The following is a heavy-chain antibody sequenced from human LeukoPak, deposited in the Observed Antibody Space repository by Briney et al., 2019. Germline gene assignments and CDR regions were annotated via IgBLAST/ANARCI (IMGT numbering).Heavy chain of an antibody. Sequence: GGSLRLSCAASGFPFSSYGMHWVRQAPGKGLEWVAFIWYDGSNMYYGDSVKGRFTISRDNAKNSLYVQMNSLRAEDTAVYYCARGGYYDSSGYYYVGYFHHWGQGTLVTVSS. CDR1: GFPFSSYG. D-gene: IGHD3-22*01. CDR2: IWYDGSNM. CDR3: ARGGYYDSSGYYYVGYFHH. J-gene: IGHJ1*01. V-gene: IGHV3-33*01.